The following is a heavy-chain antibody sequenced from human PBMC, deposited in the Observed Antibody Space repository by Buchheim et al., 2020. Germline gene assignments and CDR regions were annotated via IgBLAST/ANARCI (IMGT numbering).Heavy chain of an antibody. CDR1: GGSFSGYY. CDR3: ARGRLKTLRGLFGVYGH. J-gene: IGHJ4*02. Sequence: QVQLQQWGAGLLKPSETLSLTCAVYGGSFSGYYWSWIRQPPGKGLEWIGEINHSGSTDYNPSLKSRITISLDTSRNPFSLNLKSMTAADTAVYYCARGRLKTLRGLFGVYGHWGQGTL. V-gene: IGHV4-34*01. D-gene: IGHD5/OR15-5a*01. CDR2: INHSGST.